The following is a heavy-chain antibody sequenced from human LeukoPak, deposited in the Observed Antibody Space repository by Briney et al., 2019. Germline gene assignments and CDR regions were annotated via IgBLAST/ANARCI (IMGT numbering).Heavy chain of an antibody. J-gene: IGHJ4*02. CDR1: SGSISSSSYY. D-gene: IGHD2-15*01. V-gene: IGHV4-39*07. Sequence: SETLSLTCTVSSGSISSSSYYWGWIRQPPGKGLEWIGSIYYSGSTYYNPSLKSRVTISVDTSKNQFSLKLSSVTAADTAVYYCARARGYCSGGSCYSVQDNFDYWGQGTLVTVSS. CDR3: ARARGYCSGGSCYSVQDNFDY. CDR2: IYYSGST.